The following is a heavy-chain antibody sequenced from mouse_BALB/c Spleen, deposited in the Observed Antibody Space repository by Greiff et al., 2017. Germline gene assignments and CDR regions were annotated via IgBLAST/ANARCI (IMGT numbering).Heavy chain of an antibody. CDR2: ISSGGGST. Sequence: EVMLVESGGGLVKPGGSLKLSCAASGFAFSSYDMSWVRQTPEKRLEWVAYISSGGGSTYYPDTVKGRFTISRDNAKNTLYLQMSSLKSEDTAMYYCADPSMDYWGQGTSVTVSS. CDR1: GFAFSSYD. J-gene: IGHJ4*01. V-gene: IGHV5-12-1*01. CDR3: ADPSMDY.